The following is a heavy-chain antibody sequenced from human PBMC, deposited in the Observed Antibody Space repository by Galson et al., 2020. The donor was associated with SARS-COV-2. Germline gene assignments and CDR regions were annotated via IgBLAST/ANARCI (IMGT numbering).Heavy chain of an antibody. V-gene: IGHV3-21*01. CDR2: ISSSSSYI. CDR3: ARAEYYYDSSGYPYDY. D-gene: IGHD3-22*01. Sequence: GGSLRLSCAASGFTFSSYSMNWVRQAPGKGLEWVSSISSSSSYIYYADSVKGRFIISRDNAKNSLYLQMNSVRAEDTAVYYCARAEYYYDSSGYPYDYWGQGTLVTVSS. CDR1: GFTFSSYS. J-gene: IGHJ4*02.